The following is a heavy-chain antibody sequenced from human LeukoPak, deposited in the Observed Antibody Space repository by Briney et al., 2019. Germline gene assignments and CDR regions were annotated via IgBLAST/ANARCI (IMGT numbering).Heavy chain of an antibody. D-gene: IGHD3-16*02. J-gene: IGHJ4*02. V-gene: IGHV1-24*01. Sequence: ASVKVSCKVSGYTLTELSMHWVRQAPGKGLEWMGGFDPEDGETIYAQKFQGRVTMTEDTSTDTAHMELSSLRSEDTAVYYCATVSSYDYVWGSYRYSDYWGQGTLVTVSS. CDR3: ATVSSYDYVWGSYRYSDY. CDR2: FDPEDGET. CDR1: GYTLTELS.